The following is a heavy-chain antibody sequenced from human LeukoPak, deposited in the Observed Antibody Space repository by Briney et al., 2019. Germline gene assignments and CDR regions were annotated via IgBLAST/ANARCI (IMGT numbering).Heavy chain of an antibody. D-gene: IGHD1-26*01. CDR1: GYTFTGYY. J-gene: IGHJ4*02. Sequence: ASVKVSCKASGYTFTGYYMHWVRQAPGQGLEWVGWINPNSGGTNYAQKFQGRVTMTRDTSISTAYMELSRLRSDDTAVYYCAREGVGATTVVDYWGQGTLVTVSS. V-gene: IGHV1-2*02. CDR2: INPNSGGT. CDR3: AREGVGATTVVDY.